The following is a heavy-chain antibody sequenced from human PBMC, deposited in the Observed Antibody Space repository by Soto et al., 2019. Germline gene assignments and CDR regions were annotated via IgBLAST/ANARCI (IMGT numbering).Heavy chain of an antibody. J-gene: IGHJ4*02. CDR2: INHSGST. V-gene: IGHV4-34*01. CDR3: ARSFGVVIIRRYYFDN. D-gene: IGHD3-3*01. Sequence: SETLSLTCAVYGGSFSGYYWSWIRQPPGKGLEWIGEINHSGSTNYNPSLKSRVTISVDTSKNQFSLKLSSVTAADTAVYYCARSFGVVIIRRYYFDNWGQGTLVTVSS. CDR1: GGSFSGYY.